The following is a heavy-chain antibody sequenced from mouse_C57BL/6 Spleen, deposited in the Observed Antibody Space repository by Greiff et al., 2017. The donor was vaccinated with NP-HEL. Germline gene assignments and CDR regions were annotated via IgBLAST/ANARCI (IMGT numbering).Heavy chain of an antibody. CDR1: GFTFSSYG. J-gene: IGHJ2*01. Sequence: EVQGVESGGDLVKPGGSLKLSCAASGFTFSSYGMSWVRQTPDKRLEWVATISSGGSYTYYPDSVKGRFTISRDNAKNTLYLQMSSLKSEDTAMYYCARRGDYEDFDYWGQGTTLTVSS. D-gene: IGHD2-4*01. V-gene: IGHV5-6*01. CDR3: ARRGDYEDFDY. CDR2: ISSGGSYT.